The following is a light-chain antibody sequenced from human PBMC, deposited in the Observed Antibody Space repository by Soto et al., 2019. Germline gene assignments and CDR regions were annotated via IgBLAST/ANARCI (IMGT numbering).Light chain of an antibody. J-gene: IGLJ3*02. V-gene: IGLV4-69*01. CDR2: VDSDGGH. CDR3: QTWGPGFRV. CDR1: SGHSTYA. Sequence: QSVLTQSPSASASLGASVKLTCTLTSGHSTYAIAWHQQQPERGPRYLMKVDSDGGHFKGDGVSDRFSGSSSGSERYLTISSLQSDDEADYYCQTWGPGFRVFGGGTKLTVL.